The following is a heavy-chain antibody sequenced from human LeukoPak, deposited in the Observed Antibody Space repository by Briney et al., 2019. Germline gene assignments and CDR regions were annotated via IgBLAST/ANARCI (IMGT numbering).Heavy chain of an antibody. V-gene: IGHV3-21*01. CDR1: GFTFSSYS. D-gene: IGHD6-19*01. J-gene: IGHJ6*03. Sequence: GGSLRLSCAASGFTFSSYSMNWVRQAPGKGLEWVSFISSSSYIYYADSVKGRFTISRDNAKNSLYLQMNSLRAEDTAVYYCARGSDRGLSGWDDPNKDMDVWGKGTTVTVSS. CDR3: ARGSDRGLSGWDDPNKDMDV. CDR2: ISSSSYI.